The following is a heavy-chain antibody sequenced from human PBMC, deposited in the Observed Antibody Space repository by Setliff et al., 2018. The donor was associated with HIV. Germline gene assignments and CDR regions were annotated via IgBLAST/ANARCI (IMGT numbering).Heavy chain of an antibody. CDR2: VYASGST. CDR1: GYSITTGYY. J-gene: IGHJ6*02. D-gene: IGHD5-12*01. CDR3: ARGGPAVAYAVDV. Sequence: SETLSLTCTVSGYSITTGYYWGWIRQSPGKGLECIGTVYASGSTKYNPSLKSRVTISRDTSKNEFSLKLNSVTAADTAVYYCARGGPAVAYAVDVWGQGTTVTV. V-gene: IGHV4-38-2*02.